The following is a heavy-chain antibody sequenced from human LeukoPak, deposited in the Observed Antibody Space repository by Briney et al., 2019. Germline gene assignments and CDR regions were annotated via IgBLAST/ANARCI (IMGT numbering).Heavy chain of an antibody. V-gene: IGHV4-39*01. CDR1: GGSISSSSYY. CDR3: ARQIDGYNADY. CDR2: IYYSGST. J-gene: IGHJ4*02. Sequence: SETLSLTCTVSGGSISSSSYYWGWIRQLPGKGLEWIGNIYYSGSTYYNPSLKSRVTISVDTSKNQFSLKLSSVTAADTAVYYCARQIDGYNADYWGQGTLVTVSS. D-gene: IGHD5-24*01.